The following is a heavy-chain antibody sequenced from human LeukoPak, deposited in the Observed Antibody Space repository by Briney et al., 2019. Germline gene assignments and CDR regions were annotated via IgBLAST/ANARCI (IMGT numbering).Heavy chain of an antibody. J-gene: IGHJ4*02. V-gene: IGHV4-4*07. Sequence: SETLSLTCSVSGVSISAYYWSWIRQPAGKGLEWIGRIYPGESIYASENTNYNPSLKSRVSMSGDTSKNQFSLKLSSVTAADTAVYYCARSSTNGVCYGCGYSGYDSGIFDYWGQGTLVTVSS. D-gene: IGHD5-12*01. CDR3: ARSSTNGVCYGCGYSGYDSGIFDY. CDR2: IYPGESIYASENT. CDR1: GVSISAYY.